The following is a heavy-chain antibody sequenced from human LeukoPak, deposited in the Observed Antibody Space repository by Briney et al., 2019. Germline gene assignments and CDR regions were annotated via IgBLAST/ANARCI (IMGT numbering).Heavy chain of an antibody. V-gene: IGHV1-2*02. J-gene: IGHJ4*02. CDR3: ARADLRYIDFFDY. CDR1: GYTFTGYY. D-gene: IGHD3-9*01. CDR2: INPNSGDT. Sequence: GASVKVSCKASGYTFTGYYMHWVRQAPGQGLEWMGWINPNSGDTNYAQKFQGRVTMTRDTSIRTAYMELSRLRSDDTAVYYCARADLRYIDFFDYWGQGTLVTVSS.